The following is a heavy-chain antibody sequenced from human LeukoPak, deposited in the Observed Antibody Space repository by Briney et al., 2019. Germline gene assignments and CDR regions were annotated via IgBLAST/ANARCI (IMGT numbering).Heavy chain of an antibody. CDR1: GGSISSYY. V-gene: IGHV4-59*01. J-gene: IGHJ4*02. Sequence: PSETLSLTCTVSGGSISSYYWSCIRQPPGKGLEGVGYIYYSGSTHYNPSLTRRVTISVDTSKNQSSLKLSSVTAAATAVYYCASGYSSFTFDYWGQGTLVTVSS. CDR3: ASGYSSFTFDY. D-gene: IGHD5-12*01. CDR2: IYYSGST.